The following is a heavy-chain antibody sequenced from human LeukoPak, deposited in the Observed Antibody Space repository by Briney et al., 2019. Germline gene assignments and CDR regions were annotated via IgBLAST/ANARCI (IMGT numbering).Heavy chain of an antibody. V-gene: IGHV1-46*01. CDR2: INPSGSST. CDR1: GYTFTSYY. D-gene: IGHD4-17*01. Sequence: ASVKVSCKASGYTFTSYYMHWVRQAPGQGLEWMGLINPSGSSTSYAQRFQGRVTMTEDTSTDTAYMQLSSLRSDDTAVYYCARDYLEYGDYGHGTWGQGTLVTVSS. CDR3: ARDYLEYGDYGHGT. J-gene: IGHJ5*02.